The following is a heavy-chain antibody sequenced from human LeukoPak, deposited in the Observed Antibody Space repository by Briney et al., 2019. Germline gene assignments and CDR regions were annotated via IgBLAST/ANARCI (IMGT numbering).Heavy chain of an antibody. Sequence: PGGSLRLSCAASGFTFSTLGMNWVRQAPGKGLEWVSHISSISDTIKYADSVKGRFTISRDNDKNLLYPQMNSLRADDTAVYYCAREWDFWGQGTLVTVSS. J-gene: IGHJ4*02. CDR3: AREWDF. CDR1: GFTFSTLG. V-gene: IGHV3-48*01. CDR2: ISSISDTI.